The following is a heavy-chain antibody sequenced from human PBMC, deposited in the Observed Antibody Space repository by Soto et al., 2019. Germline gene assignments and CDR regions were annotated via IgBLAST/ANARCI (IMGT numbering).Heavy chain of an antibody. CDR2: ISWNSGSI. V-gene: IGHV3-9*01. CDR1: GFTFDDYA. D-gene: IGHD3-3*01. J-gene: IGHJ4*02. Sequence: GGSLRLSCAASGFTFDDYAMHWVRQAPGKGLEWVSGISWNSGSIGYADSVKGRFTISRDNAKNSLYLQMNRLRAEDAELYYCAKGGTAGVVIIGEDFDYWGQGTLVTVSS. CDR3: AKGGTAGVVIIGEDFDY.